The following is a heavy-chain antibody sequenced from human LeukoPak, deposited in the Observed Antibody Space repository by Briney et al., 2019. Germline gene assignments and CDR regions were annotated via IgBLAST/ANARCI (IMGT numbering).Heavy chain of an antibody. CDR3: ARRRPGYSSGWFDP. CDR2: VYYSGST. V-gene: IGHV4-59*08. J-gene: IGHJ5*02. CDR1: GGSLSSYY. Sequence: SETLSLTCTVSGGSLSSYYWSWIRQPPGKGLEWIGYVYYSGSTNYNPSLKSRVTISVDTSKNQFSLKLSSVTAADTAVYYCARRRPGYSSGWFDPWGQGTLVTVSS. D-gene: IGHD2-2*03.